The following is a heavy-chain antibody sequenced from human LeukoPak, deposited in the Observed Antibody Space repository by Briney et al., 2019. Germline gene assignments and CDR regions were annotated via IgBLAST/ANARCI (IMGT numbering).Heavy chain of an antibody. D-gene: IGHD5-24*01. Sequence: PGGSLRLSCAASGFTFSSYSMNWVRQAPGKGLEWVSSISSSSSYIYYADSVKGRFTISRDNAKNSLYLQMNSLRAEDTAVYYCASLVGRDGYNFPIDYWGQGTLVTVSS. CDR3: ASLVGRDGYNFPIDY. CDR2: ISSSSSYI. J-gene: IGHJ4*02. V-gene: IGHV3-21*01. CDR1: GFTFSSYS.